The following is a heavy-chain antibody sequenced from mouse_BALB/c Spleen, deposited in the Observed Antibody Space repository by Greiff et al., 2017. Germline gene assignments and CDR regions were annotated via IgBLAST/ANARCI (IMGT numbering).Heavy chain of an antibody. CDR1: GYSFTGSN. CDR2: IDPYYGGT. D-gene: IGHD2-1*01. V-gene: IGHV1-39*01. CDR3: AREGGNYEVGQAMDY. J-gene: IGHJ4*01. Sequence: QLQQSGPELEKPGASVKISCKASGYSFTGSNMNWVKQSNGKSLEWIGNIDPYYGGTIYNQKFKGKATLTVDKSSSTAYMQLKSMTSEDSAVYYCAREGGNYEVGQAMDYWGQGTSVTGST.